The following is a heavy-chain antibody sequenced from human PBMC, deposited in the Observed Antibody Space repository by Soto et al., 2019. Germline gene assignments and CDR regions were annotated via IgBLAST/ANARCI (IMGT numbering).Heavy chain of an antibody. CDR2: INPSGGST. Sequence: ASVKVSCKASGYTFTSYYMHWVRQAPRQGLEWMGIINPSGGSTSYAQKFQGRVTMTRDTSTSTVYMELSSLRSEDTAVYYCAQRSIAVAGTDYYYYYGMDVWGQGTTVTVSS. CDR3: AQRSIAVAGTDYYYYYGMDV. D-gene: IGHD6-19*01. CDR1: GYTFTSYY. J-gene: IGHJ6*02. V-gene: IGHV1-46*01.